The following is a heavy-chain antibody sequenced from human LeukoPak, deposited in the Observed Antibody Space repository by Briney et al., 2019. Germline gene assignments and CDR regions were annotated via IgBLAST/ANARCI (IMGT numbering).Heavy chain of an antibody. CDR1: VFTFSNFC. D-gene: IGHD3-10*01. Sequence: PGGSLRLSCAASVFTFSNFCMSCVRQVPGEGLEWVANIKQDGSEIHYVDSVKGRFTISRDNAQNSLYLHMHSLRAEDTAVYYCTRDRQGSGIYSTDYWGRGTLVTVSS. CDR2: IKQDGSEI. CDR3: TRDRQGSGIYSTDY. V-gene: IGHV3-7*01. J-gene: IGHJ4*02.